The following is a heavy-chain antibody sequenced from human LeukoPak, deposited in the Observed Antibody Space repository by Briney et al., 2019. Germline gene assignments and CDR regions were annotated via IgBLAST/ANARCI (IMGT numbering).Heavy chain of an antibody. V-gene: IGHV3-21*01. CDR3: ARGDCSSTSCYHDY. CDR2: ISSSSSYI. Sequence: GGSLRLSCAASGFTFSSYSMNWVRQAPGKGLEWVSSISSSSSYIYYADSVKGRFTISRDNAKNSLYLQMNSLRAEDTAVYYCARGDCSSTSCYHDYWGQGTLVTVSS. CDR1: GFTFSSYS. J-gene: IGHJ4*02. D-gene: IGHD2-2*01.